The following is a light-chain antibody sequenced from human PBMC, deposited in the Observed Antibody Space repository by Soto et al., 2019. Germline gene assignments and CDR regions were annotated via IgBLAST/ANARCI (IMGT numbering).Light chain of an antibody. V-gene: IGLV1-44*01. J-gene: IGLJ2*01. Sequence: QSVLTQPPSVSGTPGQTVSISCSGSASNLGGNPVNWYQHLPGAAPKLLIYTNHQRPSGVPDRFSGSKSGTSASLAISGLRSEDEANFYCAAWDDSLNVVVFGGGTQLTVL. CDR3: AAWDDSLNVVV. CDR2: TNH. CDR1: ASNLGGNP.